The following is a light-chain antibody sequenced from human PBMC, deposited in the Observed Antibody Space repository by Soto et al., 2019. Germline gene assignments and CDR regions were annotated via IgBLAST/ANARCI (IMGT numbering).Light chain of an antibody. J-gene: IGLJ1*01. CDR2: EVS. CDR3: SSYTTSSTYV. V-gene: IGLV2-14*01. Sequence: QSVLTQPASVSGSPGQSITISCTGTSSDVGGYNSVSWYQQHPGKAPKLMIYEVSNRPSGVSNRFSGSKSGNTASLTISGLQAEEEADYYCSSYTTSSTYVFGTGTKVTVL. CDR1: SSDVGGYNS.